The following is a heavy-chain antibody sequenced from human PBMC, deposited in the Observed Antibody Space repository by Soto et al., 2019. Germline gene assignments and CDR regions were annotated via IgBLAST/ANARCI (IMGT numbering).Heavy chain of an antibody. D-gene: IGHD4-17*01. CDR3: ARGLTSLWVYGDYYFDY. Sequence: ASVKVSCKASGYTFTSYDINWVRQATGQGLEWMGWMNPNSGNTGYAQKFQGRVTMTRNTSISTAYMELSSLRSEDTAVYYCARGLTSLWVYGDYYFDYWGQGTLVTVSS. J-gene: IGHJ4*02. CDR1: GYTFTSYD. CDR2: MNPNSGNT. V-gene: IGHV1-8*01.